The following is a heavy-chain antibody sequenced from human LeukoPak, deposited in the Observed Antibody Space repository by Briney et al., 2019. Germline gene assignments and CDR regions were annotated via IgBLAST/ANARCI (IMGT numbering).Heavy chain of an antibody. V-gene: IGHV4-39*07. CDR2: IYYSGYT. CDR3: ARDSAPNLLAYFDY. CDR1: GGSISNRSHF. D-gene: IGHD2/OR15-2a*01. Sequence: SETLSLTCTVSGGSISNRSHFWGWIRQTPGKGLEWFGSIYYSGYTYYDPSLKSRVTISVDTSKNQFSLRLNSVTAADTAVYYCARDSAPNLLAYFDYWGQGILVTVST. J-gene: IGHJ4*02.